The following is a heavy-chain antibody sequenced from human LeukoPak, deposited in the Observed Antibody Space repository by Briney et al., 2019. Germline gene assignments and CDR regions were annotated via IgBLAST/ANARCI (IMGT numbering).Heavy chain of an antibody. CDR3: ARWGYCSSTSCYTGYFQH. V-gene: IGHV4-59*01. CDR1: GGSISSYY. D-gene: IGHD2-2*02. CDR2: IYYSGST. J-gene: IGHJ1*01. Sequence: SETLSLTCTVSGGSISSYYWSWIRQPPGKGLEWIGYIYYSGSTNYNPPLKSRVTISVDTSKNQFSLKLSSVTAADTAVYYCARWGYCSSTSCYTGYFQHWGQGTLVTVSS.